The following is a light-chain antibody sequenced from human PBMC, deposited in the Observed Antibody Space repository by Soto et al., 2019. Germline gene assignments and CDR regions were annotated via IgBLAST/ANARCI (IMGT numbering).Light chain of an antibody. J-gene: IGKJ4*01. Sequence: DIQMTQSPSTLSASVGDRVTITCRASQSVRSWLAWYQQKAGKAPKLLIYKASSLESGVPSRFSGSGSGTEFTLTISSLQPDDFATYYCQQYNSSPLTFGGGTKVEIK. CDR3: QQYNSSPLT. CDR2: KAS. V-gene: IGKV1-5*03. CDR1: QSVRSW.